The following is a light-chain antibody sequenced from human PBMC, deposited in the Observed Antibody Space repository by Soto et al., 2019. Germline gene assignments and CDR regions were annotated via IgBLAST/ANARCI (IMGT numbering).Light chain of an antibody. Sequence: EIVLTQSPGTLSLSPGERATLSCRASQSVSASYLAWYQQKPGQAPRLLIYAASSRATGIPDRFSGSGSGTDFTLTVSRLEPEDLAVYYCQQYGNSPAITCGQGARLDIK. CDR2: AAS. V-gene: IGKV3-20*01. CDR1: QSVSASY. J-gene: IGKJ5*01. CDR3: QQYGNSPAIT.